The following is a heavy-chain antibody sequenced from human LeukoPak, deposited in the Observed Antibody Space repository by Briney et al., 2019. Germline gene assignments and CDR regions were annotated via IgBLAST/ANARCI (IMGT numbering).Heavy chain of an antibody. Sequence: GGSLRLSCATSGFTFSSYAMSWVRQSPGKGLEWVSSITGGGGTTDYGDSVKGRFTISRDNSKNTLYLQMNSLRAEDTAVYYCARAYGDSGYYQLPIDYWGQGTLVTVSS. CDR1: GFTFSSYA. CDR3: ARAYGDSGYYQLPIDY. CDR2: ITGGGGTT. J-gene: IGHJ4*02. V-gene: IGHV3-23*01. D-gene: IGHD3-22*01.